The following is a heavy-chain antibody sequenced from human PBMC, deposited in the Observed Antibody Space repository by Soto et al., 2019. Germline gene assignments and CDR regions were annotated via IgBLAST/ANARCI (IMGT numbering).Heavy chain of an antibody. CDR2: IYPGDSDT. V-gene: IGHV5-51*01. D-gene: IGHD2-2*01. CDR1: GYSFTSYW. J-gene: IGHJ6*03. CDR3: ARHTGLGVPAATYYYYYYMDV. Sequence: GESLKISCKGSGYSFTSYWIGWVRQMPGKGLEWMGIIYPGDSDTRYSPSFQGQVTISADKSISTAYLQWSSLKASDTAMYYCARHTGLGVPAATYYYYYYMDVWGKGTTVTVSS.